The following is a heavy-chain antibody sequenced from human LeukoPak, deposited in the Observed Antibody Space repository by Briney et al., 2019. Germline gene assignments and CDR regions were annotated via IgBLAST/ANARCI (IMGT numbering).Heavy chain of an antibody. CDR2: INPSGGST. CDR3: ARADRRRPPYTSSWYSENIFDY. J-gene: IGHJ4*02. CDR1: EYTFTSYD. Sequence: ASVKVSCKASEYTFTSYDINWVRQATGQGLEWMGIINPSGGSTSYAQKFQGRVTMTRDTSTSTVYMELSGLRSEDTAVYYCARADRRRPPYTSSWYSENIFDYWGQGTLVTVSS. V-gene: IGHV1-46*01. D-gene: IGHD6-13*01.